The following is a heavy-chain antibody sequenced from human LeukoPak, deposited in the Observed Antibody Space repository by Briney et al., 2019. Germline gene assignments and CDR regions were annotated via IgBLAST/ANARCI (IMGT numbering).Heavy chain of an antibody. CDR2: IYPGDSDT. V-gene: IGHV5-51*01. Sequence: GESLEISCKGSGYSFTSYWIGWVRQMPGKGLEWMGNIYPGDSDTRYSPSFQGQVTISAAKSFTTAYLQWSSLKASDTAIYYCARRAHEKLATFDIWGQGTMLTVSS. CDR1: GYSFTSYW. J-gene: IGHJ3*02. CDR3: ARRAHEKLATFDI. D-gene: IGHD6-6*01.